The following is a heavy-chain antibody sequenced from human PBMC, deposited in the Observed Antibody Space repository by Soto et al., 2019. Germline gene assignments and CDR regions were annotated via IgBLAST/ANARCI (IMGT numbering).Heavy chain of an antibody. Sequence: SESLSLTCAVYGGSFSGYYWSWIRQPPGKGLEWIGEINHSGSTNYNPSLKSRVTISVDTSKNQFSLKLSSVTAADTAVYYCARVGYSYGMRHFDYWGQGTLVTVSS. CDR2: INHSGST. V-gene: IGHV4-34*01. J-gene: IGHJ4*02. CDR3: ARVGYSYGMRHFDY. CDR1: GGSFSGYY. D-gene: IGHD5-18*01.